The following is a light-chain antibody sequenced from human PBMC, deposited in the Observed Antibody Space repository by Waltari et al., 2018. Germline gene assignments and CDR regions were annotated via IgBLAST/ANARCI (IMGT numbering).Light chain of an antibody. J-gene: IGLJ1*01. CDR1: RVGRKF. V-gene: IGLV3-1*01. CDR3: QAWVSSSVLFV. CDR2: QDT. Sequence: SYELTPPPSLSVSPGQKANITCPGYRVGRKFVSWYQQKAGQSPVLVIYQDTKRPSGIPERFSGSNSGNTAALTISGTQTVDEGDYYCQAWVSSSVLFVFGPGTKVTVL.